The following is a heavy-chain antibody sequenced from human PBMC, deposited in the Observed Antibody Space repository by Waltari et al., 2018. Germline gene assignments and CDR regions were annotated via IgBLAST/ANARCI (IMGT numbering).Heavy chain of an antibody. D-gene: IGHD3-16*01. CDR2: INPNSGGT. J-gene: IGHJ3*02. Sequence: QVQLVQSGAEVKKPGASVKVSCKASGYTFTGYYMHWVRQAPGQGLEWMGWINPNSGGTNYAQKFQGRVTMTRDTSISTAYMELSRLRSDDTAVYYCARRHPLRLGELTDAFDIWGQGTMVTVSS. CDR1: GYTFTGYY. CDR3: ARRHPLRLGELTDAFDI. V-gene: IGHV1-2*02.